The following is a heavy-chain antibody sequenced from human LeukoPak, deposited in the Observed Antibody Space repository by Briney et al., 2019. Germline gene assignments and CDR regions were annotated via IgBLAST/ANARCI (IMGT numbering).Heavy chain of an antibody. CDR1: GYTFTGYY. V-gene: IGHV1-2*02. J-gene: IGHJ6*03. D-gene: IGHD3-10*01. CDR2: INPNSGGT. CDR3: ARRVGSPLEVYYYYMDV. Sequence: ASVKVSCKASGYTFTGYYMHWVRQAPGQGLEWMGWINPNSGGTNYAQKFQGRVTMTRDTSISTAYMELSRLRSDDTAVYYCARRVGSPLEVYYYYMDVWGKGTTVTVSS.